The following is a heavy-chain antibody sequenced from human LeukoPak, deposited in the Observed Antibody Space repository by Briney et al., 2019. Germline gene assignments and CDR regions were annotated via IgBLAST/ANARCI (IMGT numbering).Heavy chain of an antibody. D-gene: IGHD3-22*01. CDR2: ISYDGSNK. V-gene: IGHV3-30-3*01. J-gene: IGHJ4*02. CDR3: ARDRYDSSGVDY. Sequence: GGSLRLSCAASGFTSGSYAMHWVRQAPGKGLEWVAVISYDGSNKYYADSVKGRFTISRDNSKNTLYLQMNSLRAEDTAVYYCARDRYDSSGVDYWGQGTLVTVSS. CDR1: GFTSGSYA.